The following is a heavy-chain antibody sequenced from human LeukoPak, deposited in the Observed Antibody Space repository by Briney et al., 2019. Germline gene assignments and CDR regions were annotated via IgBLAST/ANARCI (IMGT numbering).Heavy chain of an antibody. CDR3: ARDYSGYDFLAY. CDR2: IYDSGTT. CDR1: GDSISSSNHY. J-gene: IGHJ4*02. D-gene: IGHD5-12*01. V-gene: IGHV4-31*03. Sequence: SQTLSLTCTVSGDSISSSNHYWTWIRQLPGKGLEWIGYIYDSGTTYYNPSLESRVTILVDTSRNQFSLGLSSVTAADPDVYYCARDYSGYDFLAYWGQGTLVTVSS.